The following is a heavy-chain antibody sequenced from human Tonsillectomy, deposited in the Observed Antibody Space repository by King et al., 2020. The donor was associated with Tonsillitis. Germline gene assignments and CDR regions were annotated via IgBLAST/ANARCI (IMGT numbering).Heavy chain of an antibody. CDR3: ARERDYCIDSICYFMDY. CDR1: GGSISSGGYY. CDR2: IYYSGNT. V-gene: IGHV4-31*03. J-gene: IGHJ4*02. Sequence: LQLQESGPGLVKPSQTLSLTCTVSGGSISSGGYYWSWIRQHPVKGLEWIGYIYYSGNTYYNPSLKSRLTISVDTSKNQFSLKLSSVTAADTGVFYCARERDYCIDSICYFMDYWGQGPLVTVSS. D-gene: IGHD2-2*01.